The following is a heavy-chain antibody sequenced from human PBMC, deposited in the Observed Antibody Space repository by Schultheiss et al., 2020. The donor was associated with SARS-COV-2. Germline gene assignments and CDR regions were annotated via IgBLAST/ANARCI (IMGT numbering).Heavy chain of an antibody. CDR3: TTVESYYDSTTLGFFDY. J-gene: IGHJ4*02. CDR1: GFTFADYG. Sequence: GGSLRLSCAASGFTFADYGMHWVRQTPGKGLEWVGRIKSKTDGGTTDYAAPVKGRFTISRDDSKNTLYLQMNSLKTEDTAVYYCTTVESYYDSTTLGFFDYWGQGTLVTVSS. V-gene: IGHV3-15*07. CDR2: IKSKTDGGTT. D-gene: IGHD3-22*01.